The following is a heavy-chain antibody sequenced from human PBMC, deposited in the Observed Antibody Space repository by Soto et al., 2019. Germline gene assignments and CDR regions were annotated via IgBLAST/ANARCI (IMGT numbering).Heavy chain of an antibody. J-gene: IGHJ4*02. V-gene: IGHV3-33*01. CDR3: AGELSYVSLDFDY. CDR1: GIIFSRHG. CDR2: IWYDGSKK. Sequence: GGSLRLSCAPSGIIFSRHGMHWGRQAPGKGLEWVALIWYDGSKKNYADSVKGRFTISRDNSKNTLYLKMDSLRADDTAAYYCAGELSYVSLDFDYGGQGTLVTV. D-gene: IGHD5-18*01.